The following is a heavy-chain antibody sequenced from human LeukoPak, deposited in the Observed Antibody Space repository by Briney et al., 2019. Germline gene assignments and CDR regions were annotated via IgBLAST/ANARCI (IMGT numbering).Heavy chain of an antibody. J-gene: IGHJ3*02. CDR1: GFTFSSYA. V-gene: IGHV3-23*01. Sequence: GGSLRLSCAASGFTFSSYAMSWVRQAPGEGVEWVSAICGRGDSTYYAHSVKGRFTLSRDNSKNTLYLQMNRLRAEDTAVYLCAKALGHLDPFVSWGQGTMVTVSS. CDR2: ICGRGDST. CDR3: AKALGHLDPFVS.